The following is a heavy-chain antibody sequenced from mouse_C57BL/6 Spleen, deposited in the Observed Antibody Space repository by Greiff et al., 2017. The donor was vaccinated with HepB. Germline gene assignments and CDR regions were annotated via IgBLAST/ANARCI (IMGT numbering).Heavy chain of an antibody. Sequence: QVQLQQPGAELVKPGASVKLSCKASGYTFTSYWMQWVKQRPGQGLEWIGEIDPSDSYTNYNQKFKGKATLTVDTSSSTADMQLSSLTSEDSAVYYCARRWDGEAFDYWGQGTTLTVSS. CDR2: IDPSDSYT. CDR3: ARRWDGEAFDY. J-gene: IGHJ2*01. V-gene: IGHV1-50*01. D-gene: IGHD4-1*01. CDR1: GYTFTSYW.